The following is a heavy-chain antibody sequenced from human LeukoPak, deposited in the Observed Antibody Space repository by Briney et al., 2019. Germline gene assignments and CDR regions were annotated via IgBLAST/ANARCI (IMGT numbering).Heavy chain of an antibody. CDR1: GYTLTSYA. J-gene: IGHJ5*02. CDR2: INAGNGNT. D-gene: IGHD5-18*01. Sequence: ASVKVSCKASGYTLTSYAMHWVRQAPGQRLEWMGWINAGNGNTKYSQKFQGRVTITRDTSASTAYMELSSLGSEDTAVYYCARDGYSYGYVWFDPWGQGTLVTVSS. V-gene: IGHV1-3*01. CDR3: ARDGYSYGYVWFDP.